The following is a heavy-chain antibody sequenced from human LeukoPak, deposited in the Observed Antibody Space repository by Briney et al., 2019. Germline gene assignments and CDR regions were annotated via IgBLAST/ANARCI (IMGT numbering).Heavy chain of an antibody. CDR1: GFTVSSNY. Sequence: GGSLRLSCAASGFTVSSNYMSWVRQAPGKGLEWVSVIYSGGSTYYADSVKGRFTISRDNSKNTLYLQMNSLRAEDTAVYYCASPGKVGATSSLDYWGQGTLVTVSS. J-gene: IGHJ4*02. V-gene: IGHV3-53*01. CDR3: ASPGKVGATSSLDY. D-gene: IGHD1-26*01. CDR2: IYSGGST.